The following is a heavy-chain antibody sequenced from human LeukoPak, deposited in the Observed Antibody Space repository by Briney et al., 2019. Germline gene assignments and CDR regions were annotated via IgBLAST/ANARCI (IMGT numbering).Heavy chain of an antibody. CDR3: AKLYCGGDCYSFNWFDP. V-gene: IGHV3-23*01. J-gene: IGHJ5*02. Sequence: GGSLGLSCAASGFTFSSYAMSWVRQAPGKGLEWDSAISGSGGSTYYADSVKGRFTISRDNSKNTLYLQMNSLRAEDTAVYYCAKLYCGGDCYSFNWFDPWGQGTLVTVSS. D-gene: IGHD2-21*01. CDR2: ISGSGGST. CDR1: GFTFSSYA.